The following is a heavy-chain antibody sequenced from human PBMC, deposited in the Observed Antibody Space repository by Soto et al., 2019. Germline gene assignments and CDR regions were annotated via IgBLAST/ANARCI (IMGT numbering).Heavy chain of an antibody. Sequence: ASVKVSCKASGNTFTSYDINWVRQATGHGLEWMGWINPNSGNIGYAQKFQGRVTMTRDTAIRTAYMEVSRLRSDDTAVYYCARGRASGSYYLLDYWGQGTLVTV. D-gene: IGHD3-10*01. CDR2: INPNSGNI. J-gene: IGHJ4*02. CDR1: GNTFTSYD. V-gene: IGHV1-8*01. CDR3: ARGRASGSYYLLDY.